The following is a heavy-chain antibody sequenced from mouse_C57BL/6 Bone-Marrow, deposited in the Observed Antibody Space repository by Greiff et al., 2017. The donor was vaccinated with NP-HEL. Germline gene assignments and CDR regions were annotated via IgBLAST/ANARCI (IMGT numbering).Heavy chain of an antibody. CDR1: GFSLSTSGMG. J-gene: IGHJ2*01. Sequence: QVTLKESGPGILQSSQTLSLTCSFSGFSLSTSGMGVSWIRQPSGKGLEWLAHIYWDDDKRYNPSLKSRLTISKDTSRNQVFLKITSVDTADTATYYCARGYYYGSSQYYFDYWGQGTTLTVSS. V-gene: IGHV8-12*01. CDR2: IYWDDDK. CDR3: ARGYYYGSSQYYFDY. D-gene: IGHD1-1*01.